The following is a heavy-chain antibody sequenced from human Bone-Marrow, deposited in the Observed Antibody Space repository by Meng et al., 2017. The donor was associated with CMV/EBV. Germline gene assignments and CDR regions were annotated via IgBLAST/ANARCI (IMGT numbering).Heavy chain of an antibody. Sequence: GESLKISWTASGFTFSVHNMNWVRQAPGKGLEWVSTISTSSTYKFYADSVRGRFTISRDYGRGSVHLQLDSIRVDDTAVYYCAGHYDSQSALFYWGHGTPVTVSS. V-gene: IGHV3-21*01. CDR2: ISTSSTYK. J-gene: IGHJ4*01. CDR1: GFTFSVHN. CDR3: AGHYDSQSALFY. D-gene: IGHD3-22*01.